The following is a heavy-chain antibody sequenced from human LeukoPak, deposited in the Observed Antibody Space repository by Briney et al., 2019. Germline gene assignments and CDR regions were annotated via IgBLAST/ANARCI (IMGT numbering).Heavy chain of an antibody. D-gene: IGHD3-3*02. Sequence: GGSLRLSCAASGFSFSDHGMNWVRQAPGKGLEWVALISVDGSNKYYADSVKGRFTISRDNSENTLYLQMNSLRAEDTAVYYCARDDSIKGYWGQGTLVTVSS. CDR3: ARDDSIKGY. CDR1: GFSFSDHG. V-gene: IGHV3-30*03. J-gene: IGHJ4*02. CDR2: ISVDGSNK.